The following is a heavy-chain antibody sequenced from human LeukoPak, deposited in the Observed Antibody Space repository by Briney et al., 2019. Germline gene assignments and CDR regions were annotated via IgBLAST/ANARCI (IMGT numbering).Heavy chain of an antibody. J-gene: IGHJ6*02. CDR3: ARDLGYALDRDYYYYYGMDV. Sequence: PGGSLRLSCAASGFTFSSYGMHWVRQAPGKGLEWVAVIWYDGSNKYYADSVKGRFTISRHNSKNTLYLQMNSLRAEDTAVYYCARDLGYALDRDYYYYYGMDVWGQGTTVTVSS. D-gene: IGHD5-12*01. CDR1: GFTFSSYG. CDR2: IWYDGSNK. V-gene: IGHV3-33*01.